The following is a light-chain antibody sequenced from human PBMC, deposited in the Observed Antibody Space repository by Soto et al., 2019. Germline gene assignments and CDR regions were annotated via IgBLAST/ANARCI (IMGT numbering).Light chain of an antibody. Sequence: DIQMTQSPPTLSASAGDRVTITCRASESISSWLAWYQQKPGKAPKLLIYKASSLESGVPSRFRGSGSGTEFTLTITSLKPDDFATYYCQQYNSSPWTFGHGTQVDI. J-gene: IGKJ1*01. CDR1: ESISSW. V-gene: IGKV1-5*03. CDR3: QQYNSSPWT. CDR2: KAS.